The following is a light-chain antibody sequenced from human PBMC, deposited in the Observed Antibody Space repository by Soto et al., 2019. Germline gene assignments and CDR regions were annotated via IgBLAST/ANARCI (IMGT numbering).Light chain of an antibody. CDR1: QSISSN. Sequence: EIVMTQSPATLSVSPGERVTLSCRASQSISSNLAWYQQNPGQAPRLLIYGASTRATDIPARFSGSGSGTDFTLTISRLEPEDFAVYYCQQYGSSPITFGQGTRLEI. V-gene: IGKV3-15*01. J-gene: IGKJ5*01. CDR3: QQYGSSPIT. CDR2: GAS.